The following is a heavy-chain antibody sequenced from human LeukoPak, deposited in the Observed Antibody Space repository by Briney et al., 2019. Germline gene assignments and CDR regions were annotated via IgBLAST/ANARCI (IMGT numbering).Heavy chain of an antibody. V-gene: IGHV3-23*01. CDR1: GFIFSTYA. CDR3: ATSPTFDP. J-gene: IGHJ5*02. Sequence: GGSLRLSCAASGFIFSTYAMSWVRQAPGKGLEWVSAIIGSGDNTYYADSVKGRFTISRDNSKNTLYLQMNNLRAEDTAVYYCATSPTFDPWGQGTLVTVSS. CDR2: IIGSGDNT.